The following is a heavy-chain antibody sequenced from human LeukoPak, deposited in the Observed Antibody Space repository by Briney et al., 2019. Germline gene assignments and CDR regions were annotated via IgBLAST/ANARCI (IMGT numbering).Heavy chain of an antibody. CDR2: INTSGNT. V-gene: IGHV4-61*09. D-gene: IGHD6-13*01. CDR1: GGSIGSGGYY. Sequence: PSQTLSLTCTVSGGSIGSGGYYWSWIRQPAGKRLEWIGHINTSGNTNYNPSLKSRVTMSVDTSKNQFSLKLSSVTAADTAVYYCARGWKGAAGNNWFDPWGQGTLVTVSS. J-gene: IGHJ5*02. CDR3: ARGWKGAAGNNWFDP.